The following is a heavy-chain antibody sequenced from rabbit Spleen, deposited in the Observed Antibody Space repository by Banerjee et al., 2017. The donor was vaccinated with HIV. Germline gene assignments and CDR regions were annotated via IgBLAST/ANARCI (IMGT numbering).Heavy chain of an antibody. V-gene: IGHV1S7*01. Sequence: QLKESGGGLVQPGGSLKLSCRASGFDFSNYYMNWVRQAPGKGLEWIGYIDPVFGATYYATWVIGRFTISSRNAQNTLYLQLNSLTAADTATYFCVRGASSSGYYSLWGPGTLVTVS. J-gene: IGHJ4*01. CDR2: IDPVFGAT. CDR1: GFDFSNYY. CDR3: VRGASSSGYYSL. D-gene: IGHD1-1*01.